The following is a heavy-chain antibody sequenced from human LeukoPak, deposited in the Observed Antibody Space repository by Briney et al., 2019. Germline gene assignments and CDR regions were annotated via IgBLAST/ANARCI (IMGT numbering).Heavy chain of an antibody. CDR3: AKDEYSDGTYYMDV. Sequence: GGSLRLSCAASGFTFSSYGMHWVRQAPGKGLEWVAFIRYDGSNKYYADSVKGRFTISRDNSKNTLYLQMNSLRAEDTAVYYCAKDEYSDGTYYMDVWGKGTTVTVSS. D-gene: IGHD5-18*01. V-gene: IGHV3-30*02. CDR2: IRYDGSNK. CDR1: GFTFSSYG. J-gene: IGHJ6*03.